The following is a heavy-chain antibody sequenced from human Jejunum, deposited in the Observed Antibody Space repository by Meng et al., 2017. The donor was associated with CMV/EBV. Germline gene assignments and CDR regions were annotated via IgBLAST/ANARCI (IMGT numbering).Heavy chain of an antibody. J-gene: IGHJ3*02. CDR3: AHNVYGGTGSAFDI. CDR2: IYWDDDK. CDR1: GFSLGTSGVG. D-gene: IGHD4-23*01. Sequence: SGFSLGTSGVGVGWIRQPPGNALEWLAVIYWDDDKRYSPSLKTRLMITKDTSKNQVVLRLTNVDPADTATYYCAHNVYGGTGSAFDIWGQGTMVTVSS. V-gene: IGHV2-5*02.